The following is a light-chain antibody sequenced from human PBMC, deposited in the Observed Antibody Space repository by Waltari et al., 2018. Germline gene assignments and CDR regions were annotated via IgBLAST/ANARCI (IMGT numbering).Light chain of an antibody. J-gene: IGKJ1*01. CDR1: QKLATGSTNRPS. V-gene: IGKV4-1*01. CDR2: WTS. CDR3: QQYESLPRT. Sequence: DIVMTPSPGSLAVSLGGRAAVNCRSSQKLATGSTNRPSQAWYQQKEGPPPKLLIFWTSIRQSGVPNRCSGSASGTEFILTSNHLQADDAAVYFCQQYESLPRTFGQGTRVAI.